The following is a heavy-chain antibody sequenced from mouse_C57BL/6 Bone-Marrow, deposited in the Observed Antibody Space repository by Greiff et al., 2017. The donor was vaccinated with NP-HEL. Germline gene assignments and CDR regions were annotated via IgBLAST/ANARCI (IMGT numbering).Heavy chain of an antibody. CDR3: ARLTTVVVTRYFDV. Sequence: QVQLKQSGAELARPGASVKLSCKASGYTFTSYGISWVKQRTGQGLEWIGEIYPRSGNTYYNEKFKGKATLTADKSSSTAYMELRSLTSEDSAVYFCARLTTVVVTRYFDVWGTGTTVTVSS. CDR1: GYTFTSYG. D-gene: IGHD1-1*01. V-gene: IGHV1-81*01. J-gene: IGHJ1*03. CDR2: IYPRSGNT.